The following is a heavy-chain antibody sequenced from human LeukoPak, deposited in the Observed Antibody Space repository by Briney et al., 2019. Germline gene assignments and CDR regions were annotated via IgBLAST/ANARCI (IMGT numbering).Heavy chain of an antibody. V-gene: IGHV3-64*01. J-gene: IGHJ4*02. Sequence: GGTLRLSCAASGFTFSTYAMHWVRQTPGKGLEYVSAISTNGGGTYYANSMKGRFTISRDNSKNALYLQMGSLRAEDMAVYYCARYCSGVGCYSGYDYWGQGTLVTVSS. CDR3: ARYCSGVGCYSGYDY. CDR1: GFTFSTYA. CDR2: ISTNGGGT. D-gene: IGHD2-15*01.